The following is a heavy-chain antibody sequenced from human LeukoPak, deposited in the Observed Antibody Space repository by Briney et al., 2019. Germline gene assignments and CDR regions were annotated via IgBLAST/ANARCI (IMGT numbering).Heavy chain of an antibody. D-gene: IGHD4-17*01. CDR2: ISSSSSTI. CDR3: ARGDKQDYGDYDGRYYFDY. CDR1: GFTFSSYS. Sequence: GGSLRLSCAASGFTFSSYSMNWVRQAPGKGLEWVSYISSSSSTIYYADSVKGRFTISRDNAKNSLYLQMNSLRAGDTAVYYCARGDKQDYGDYDGRYYFDYWGQGTLVTVSS. J-gene: IGHJ4*02. V-gene: IGHV3-48*01.